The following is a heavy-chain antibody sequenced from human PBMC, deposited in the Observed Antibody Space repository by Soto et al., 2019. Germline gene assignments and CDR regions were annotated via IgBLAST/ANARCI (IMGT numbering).Heavy chain of an antibody. CDR3: VKEKLYGIVGATTLAFDI. V-gene: IGHV3-64D*08. CDR1: GFTFSSYA. J-gene: IGHJ3*02. Sequence: GGSLRLSCSASGFTFSSYAMHWVRQAPGKGLEYVSAISSNGGSTYYADSVKGRFTISRDNSKNTLYLQMSSLRAEDTAVYYCVKEKLYGIVGATTLAFDIWGQGTMVTVSS. CDR2: ISSNGGST. D-gene: IGHD1-26*01.